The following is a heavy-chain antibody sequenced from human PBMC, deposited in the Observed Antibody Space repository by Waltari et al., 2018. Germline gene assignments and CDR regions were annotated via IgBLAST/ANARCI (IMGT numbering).Heavy chain of an antibody. V-gene: IGHV4-4*07. D-gene: IGHD1-26*01. Sequence: QVQLQESGPGLVKPSATLSLTCTVSGGSISNYFWSCIRQPAGKGLEWIGRIYTSENTNYNPSLKSRVTMSVDTSKNQFSLKLNSVTAADTAVYYCARENRGRSYSHFDYWGQGTLVTVSS. CDR3: ARENRGRSYSHFDY. CDR1: GGSISNYF. CDR2: IYTSENT. J-gene: IGHJ4*02.